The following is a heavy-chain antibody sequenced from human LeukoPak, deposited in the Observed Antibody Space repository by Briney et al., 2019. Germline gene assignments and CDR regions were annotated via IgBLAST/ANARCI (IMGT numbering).Heavy chain of an antibody. J-gene: IGHJ5*02. CDR2: IYYSGST. CDR3: ARHSPPEYSVGGGGFDP. D-gene: IGHD3-16*01. Sequence: PSETLSLTCTVSGGSISSSSYYWGWIRQPPGKGLEWIGSIYYSGSTYYNPSLKSRVTISVDTSKNQFSLKLSSVTAADTAVYYCARHSPPEYSVGGGGFDPWGQGTLVTVSS. V-gene: IGHV4-39*01. CDR1: GGSISSSSYY.